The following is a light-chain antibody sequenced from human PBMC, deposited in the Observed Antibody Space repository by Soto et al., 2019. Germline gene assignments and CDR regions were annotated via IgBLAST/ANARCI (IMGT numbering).Light chain of an antibody. CDR3: GTCDSSLSAGL. J-gene: IGLJ2*01. V-gene: IGLV1-51*01. Sequence: QSVLTQPPSVSAAPGQTVTISCSGSSSNIGNNYVSWYQQLPGTAPKLLIYDNNKRPSGIPDRFSGSKSRTSATLGITGLQTGDEADYYCGTCDSSLSAGLFGGGTKLTVL. CDR2: DNN. CDR1: SSNIGNNY.